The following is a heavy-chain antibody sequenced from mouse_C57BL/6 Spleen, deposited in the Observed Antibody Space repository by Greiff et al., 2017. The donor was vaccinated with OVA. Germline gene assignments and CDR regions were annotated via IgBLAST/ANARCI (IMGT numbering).Heavy chain of an antibody. CDR2: ISSGSSTI. CDR3: AIYYDSAY. V-gene: IGHV5-17*01. J-gene: IGHJ3*01. D-gene: IGHD1-1*01. CDR1: GFTFSDYG. Sequence: VQLKESGGGLVKPGGSLKLSCAASGFTFSDYGMHWVRQAPEKGLEWVAYISSGSSTIYYADTVKGRFTISRDNAKNTLFLQMTSLRSEDTAMYYCAIYYDSAYWGQGTLVTVSA.